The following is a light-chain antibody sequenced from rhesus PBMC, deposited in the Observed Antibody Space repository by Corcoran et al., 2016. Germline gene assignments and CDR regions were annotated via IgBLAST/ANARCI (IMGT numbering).Light chain of an antibody. J-gene: IGKJ2*01. Sequence: DIQMSQSPSSLSASVGDRVTITCRASQGISSYLNWYQPKPGKAPKLLIYYANSLESGVPSMFSGSGSGTDYNLTISSLQPEDFATYYCQQGYSTPYSFGQGTKVEIK. CDR1: QGISSY. CDR3: QQGYSTPYS. CDR2: YAN. V-gene: IGKV1-32*03.